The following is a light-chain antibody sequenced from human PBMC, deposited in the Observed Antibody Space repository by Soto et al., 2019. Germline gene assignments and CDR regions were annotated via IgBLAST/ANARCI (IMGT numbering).Light chain of an antibody. J-gene: IGKJ5*01. CDR3: QQYGGSPIT. Sequence: IVLTHSPATLSLSPGEIASLSFRASETVDSFLAWYQQKTGQAPRLLISGASSRATGIPDRFSGSGSETDFTLTISRLEPEDFALYYCQQYGGSPITFGQGTRLEIK. CDR2: GAS. CDR1: ETVDSF. V-gene: IGKV3-20*01.